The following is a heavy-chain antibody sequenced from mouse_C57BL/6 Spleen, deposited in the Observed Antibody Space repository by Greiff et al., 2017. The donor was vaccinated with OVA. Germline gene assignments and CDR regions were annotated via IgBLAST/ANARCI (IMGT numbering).Heavy chain of an antibody. D-gene: IGHD1-1*01. J-gene: IGHJ2*01. CDR1: GYSITSGYY. CDR2: ISYDGSN. CDR3: AREKTYYGSSLYYFDY. Sequence: EVKLLESGPGLVKPSQSLSLTCSVTGYSITSGYYWNWIRQFPGNKLEWMGYISYDGSNNYNPSLKNRISITRDTSKNQFFLKLNSVTTEDTATYYCAREKTYYGSSLYYFDYWGQGTTLTVSS. V-gene: IGHV3-6*01.